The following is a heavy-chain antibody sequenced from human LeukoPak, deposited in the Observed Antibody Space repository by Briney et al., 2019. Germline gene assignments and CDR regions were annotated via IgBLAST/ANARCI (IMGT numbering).Heavy chain of an antibody. V-gene: IGHV3-33*06. CDR2: IWYDGSNK. Sequence: GGSLRLSCAASGFTFSSYGMHWVRQAPGKGLEWVAVIWYDGSNKYYADSVKGRFTISRDNSKNTLYLQMYSLRAEDTAVYYCAKGGSTSCYSSMDVWGKGTAVTVSS. CDR1: GFTFSSYG. J-gene: IGHJ6*03. CDR3: AKGGSTSCYSSMDV. D-gene: IGHD2-2*01.